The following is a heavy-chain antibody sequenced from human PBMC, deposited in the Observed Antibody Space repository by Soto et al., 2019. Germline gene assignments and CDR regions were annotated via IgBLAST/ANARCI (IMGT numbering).Heavy chain of an antibody. CDR1: GYTFSHHS. J-gene: IGHJ4*02. Sequence: GASVKVSCKASGYTFSHHSLFWVRQAPGQRLEWMGWINAGNGDTKYSQRFQGRVTITRDTSASTVYMELSTLRSEDTALYYCAREGGYNFWSGLGYWGQGTLVTASS. CDR3: AREGGYNFWSGLGY. V-gene: IGHV1-3*01. D-gene: IGHD3-3*01. CDR2: INAGNGDT.